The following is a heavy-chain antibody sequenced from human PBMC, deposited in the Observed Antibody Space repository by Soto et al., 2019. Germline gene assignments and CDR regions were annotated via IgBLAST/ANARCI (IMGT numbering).Heavy chain of an antibody. CDR2: TPYDGNNK. Sequence: GGSLRLSCTGSGFTFGNYGMHWVRQAPGKGLEWVASTPYDGNNKYYADSLKGRFTISRDNSKKMVYLQMTSLGPEDTAVYYCAKGGGSARDFDYWGQGALVTVSS. D-gene: IGHD1-26*01. V-gene: IGHV3-30*18. CDR1: GFTFGNYG. J-gene: IGHJ4*02. CDR3: AKGGGSARDFDY.